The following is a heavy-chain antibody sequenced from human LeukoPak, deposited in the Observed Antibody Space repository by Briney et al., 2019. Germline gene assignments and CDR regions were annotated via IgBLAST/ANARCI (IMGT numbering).Heavy chain of an antibody. CDR1: GFTFSSYG. CDR3: AKDPSYYYDSSGYEEIADY. J-gene: IGHJ4*02. D-gene: IGHD3-22*01. V-gene: IGHV3-30*02. Sequence: PGGSLRLSCAASGFTFSSYGMHWVRQAPGKGLEWVAFIRYDGSNKHYADSVKGRFTISRDNSKNTLYLQMNSLRAEDTAVYYCAKDPSYYYDSSGYEEIADYWGQGTLVTVSS. CDR2: IRYDGSNK.